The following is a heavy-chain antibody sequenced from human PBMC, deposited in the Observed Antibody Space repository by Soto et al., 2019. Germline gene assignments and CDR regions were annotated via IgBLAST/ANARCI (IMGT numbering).Heavy chain of an antibody. D-gene: IGHD6-6*01. V-gene: IGHV5-51*01. CDR3: ARTTSSSGYSPFGP. Sequence: GESLKISCKGSGYRFNNYWIGWVRQMPGKGLEWMAIIYPGDSDTRYSPSFQGQVTVSADKSISTAYLQWSSLKASDTAMYFCARTTSSSGYSPFGPWGQGTPVTAPQ. CDR2: IYPGDSDT. J-gene: IGHJ5*02. CDR1: GYRFNNYW.